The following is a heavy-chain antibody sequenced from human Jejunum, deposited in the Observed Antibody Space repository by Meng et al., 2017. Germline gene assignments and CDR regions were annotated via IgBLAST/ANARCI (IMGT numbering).Heavy chain of an antibody. CDR2: IYYGGTT. Sequence: VQVQESGPGLVGPSENLSLTCTVSGGSVSSGSYYWSWIRQPPGKGLEWIGYIYYGGTTNYNPSLKSRVTISADTSKNQFSLKLSSVTAADTAVYYCARGSRGYSYGWGQGTLVTVSS. CDR1: GGSVSSGSYY. CDR3: ARGSRGYSYG. V-gene: IGHV4-61*01. D-gene: IGHD5-18*01. J-gene: IGHJ4*02.